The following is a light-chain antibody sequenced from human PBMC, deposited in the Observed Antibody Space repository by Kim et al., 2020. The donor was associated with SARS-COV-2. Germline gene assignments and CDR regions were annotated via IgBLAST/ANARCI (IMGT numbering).Light chain of an antibody. V-gene: IGKV3-11*01. CDR1: QSISSY. J-gene: IGKJ4*01. CDR3: QQRDSWPLT. Sequence: EIVLTQSPATLSLSPGERATLSCRASQSISSYLAWYQQKPGQAPRLLTHDATYRATGIPARFSGSGSGTDFTLTISSLDPEDFAVYYCQQRDSWPLTFGGGTKVDIK. CDR2: DAT.